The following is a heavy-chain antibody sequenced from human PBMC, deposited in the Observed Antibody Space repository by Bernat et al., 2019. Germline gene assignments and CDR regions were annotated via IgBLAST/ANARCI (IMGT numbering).Heavy chain of an antibody. V-gene: IGHV1-3*01. CDR2: INAGNGNT. CDR3: ARDLGCSGSYYKYGMDV. Sequence: QVQLVQSGAEVKKPGASVKVSCKASGYTFTSYAMHWVRQAPGQRLEWMGWINAGNGNTKYSQKFQGRVTITRDTSASTAYMELSSLRSEDTAVYYCARDLGCSGSYYKYGMDVWGQGTTVTVSS. CDR1: GYTFTSYA. D-gene: IGHD3-10*02. J-gene: IGHJ6*02.